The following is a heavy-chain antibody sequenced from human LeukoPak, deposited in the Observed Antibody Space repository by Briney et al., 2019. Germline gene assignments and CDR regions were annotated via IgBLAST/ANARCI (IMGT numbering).Heavy chain of an antibody. J-gene: IGHJ4*02. Sequence: GGSLRLPCAASGFTFSSYSMNWVRQAPGKGLEWVSSISSSSSYIYYADSVKGRFTISRDNAKNSLYLQMNSLRAEDTAVYYCARDFSGPTGFDYWGQGTLVTVSS. D-gene: IGHD7-27*01. V-gene: IGHV3-21*01. CDR2: ISSSSSYI. CDR3: ARDFSGPTGFDY. CDR1: GFTFSSYS.